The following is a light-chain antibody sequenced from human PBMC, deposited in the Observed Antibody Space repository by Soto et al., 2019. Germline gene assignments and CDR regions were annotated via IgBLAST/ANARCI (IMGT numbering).Light chain of an antibody. Sequence: EIVLTQSPATLSLSPGERATLSCRASETISKSLAWYQQRRGQPPRLLMYDVSSRASDLPARFSGSGSGTDFTLTISSLEPKDFAIYYCQQRINWPFTFGPGTKVDF. CDR2: DVS. J-gene: IGKJ3*01. CDR3: QQRINWPFT. CDR1: ETISKS. V-gene: IGKV3-11*01.